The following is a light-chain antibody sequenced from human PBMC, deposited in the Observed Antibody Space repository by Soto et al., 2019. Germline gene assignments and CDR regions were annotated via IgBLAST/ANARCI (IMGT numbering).Light chain of an antibody. V-gene: IGLV2-14*01. J-gene: IGLJ1*01. CDR2: DVS. Sequence: QSALTQPASVSGSPGQSIAISCTGTSSDVGGYNYVSWYQQHPGKAPKLLIYDVSNRPSGVSNRFSGSKSGNTASLTISGLQTEDEADYYCSSYTGSSTQYVFGTGTKVTVL. CDR1: SSDVGGYNY. CDR3: SSYTGSSTQYV.